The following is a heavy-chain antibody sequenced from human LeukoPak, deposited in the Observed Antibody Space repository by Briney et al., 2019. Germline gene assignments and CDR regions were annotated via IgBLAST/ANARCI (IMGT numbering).Heavy chain of an antibody. J-gene: IGHJ4*02. V-gene: IGHV1-8*01. CDR1: GYTFTGYD. CDR2: MHPNSGDT. D-gene: IGHD1-20*01. CDR3: ARGRLNGNVDF. Sequence: ASVKVSCKTSGYTFTGYDINWVRQAAGQGFEWMGWMHPNSGDTGYAHNLQGRITFTRDSSTATVFMELSSLRSEDTAMYYCARGRLNGNVDFWGQGTLVTVSS.